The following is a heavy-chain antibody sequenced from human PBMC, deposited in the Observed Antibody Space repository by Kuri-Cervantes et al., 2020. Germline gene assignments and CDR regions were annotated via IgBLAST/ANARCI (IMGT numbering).Heavy chain of an antibody. J-gene: IGHJ6*03. CDR1: GGSVSTDSHY. V-gene: IGHV4-4*02. D-gene: IGHD6-6*01. Sequence: GSLRLSCTVSGGSVSTDSHYWSWVRQPPGKGLEWIGEIYHSGSTNYNPSLKSRVTISVDKSKNQFSLKLSSVTAADTAVYYCARSSYSSSARPSAYYYYYYMDVWGKGTTVTVSS. CDR2: IYHSGST. CDR3: ARSSYSSSARPSAYYYYYYMDV.